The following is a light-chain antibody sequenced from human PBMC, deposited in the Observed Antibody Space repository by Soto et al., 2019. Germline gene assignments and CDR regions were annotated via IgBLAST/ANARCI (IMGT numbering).Light chain of an antibody. Sequence: QSSLTQPPSVSGAPGQRVTISYTGSSSNIGAGYDVHWYQQLPGTAPKLLIYGSSNRPSGVPDRFSGSKSGTSASLAITGLQAEDEADYYCQCYDSSLSGYVFGTGTKVTVL. CDR2: GSS. J-gene: IGLJ1*01. CDR3: QCYDSSLSGYV. V-gene: IGLV1-40*01. CDR1: SSNIGAGYD.